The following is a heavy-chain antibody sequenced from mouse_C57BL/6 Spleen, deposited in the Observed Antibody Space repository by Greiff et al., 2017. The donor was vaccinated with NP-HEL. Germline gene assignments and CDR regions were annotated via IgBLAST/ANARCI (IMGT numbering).Heavy chain of an antibody. CDR2: INPNNGGT. Sequence: EVQLQQSGPELVKPGASVKIPCKASGYTFTDYNMDWVKQSHGKSLEWIGDINPNNGGTIYNQKFKGKATLTVDKSSSTAYMELRSLTSEDTAVYYGARAFYGRGAMDYWGQGTSVTVSS. V-gene: IGHV1-18*01. CDR1: GYTFTDYN. J-gene: IGHJ4*01. CDR3: ARAFYGRGAMDY. D-gene: IGHD1-1*01.